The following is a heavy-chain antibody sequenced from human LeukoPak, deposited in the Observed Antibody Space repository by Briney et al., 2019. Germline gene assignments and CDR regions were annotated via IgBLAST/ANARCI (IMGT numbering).Heavy chain of an antibody. CDR2: IIPILGIA. Sequence: GASVKLSCKASGGTFSSYAISWVRQAPGQGLEWMGRIIPILGIANYAQKFQGRVTITADKSTSTAYMELSSLRSEDTAVYYCARGPSSSLALFYYGMDVWGQGTTVTVSS. D-gene: IGHD6-13*01. V-gene: IGHV1-69*04. J-gene: IGHJ6*02. CDR1: GGTFSSYA. CDR3: ARGPSSSLALFYYGMDV.